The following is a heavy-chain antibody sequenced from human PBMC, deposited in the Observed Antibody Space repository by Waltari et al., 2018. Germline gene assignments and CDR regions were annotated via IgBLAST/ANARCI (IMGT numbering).Heavy chain of an antibody. Sequence: HLQESGPGLVKPSETLSLTCEVSGDSISNSYWSWIRQSAGKELEWIGRVYTSGSTNYNPSLRGRITVSEDTSKNQISLKMNSVTAADTAVYYCARDRREDFGDYDPLFDYWGQGVLVTVSS. J-gene: IGHJ4*02. CDR3: ARDRREDFGDYDPLFDY. CDR1: GDSISNSY. D-gene: IGHD4-17*01. V-gene: IGHV4-4*07. CDR2: VYTSGST.